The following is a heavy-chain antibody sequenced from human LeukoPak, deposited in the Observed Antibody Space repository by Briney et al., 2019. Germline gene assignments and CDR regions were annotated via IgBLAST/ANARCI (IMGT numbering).Heavy chain of an antibody. Sequence: GGSLRLSCAASGFSFSSYAMSWVRQAPGKGLEWVSSISTSSDYIYQADSVKGRFTISRDDAKNSLYLQMSSLRAEDTAVYYCARALYSSSWYLEAYWGQGTLVTVSS. D-gene: IGHD6-13*01. CDR2: ISTSSDYI. V-gene: IGHV3-21*01. CDR1: GFSFSSYA. J-gene: IGHJ4*02. CDR3: ARALYSSSWYLEAY.